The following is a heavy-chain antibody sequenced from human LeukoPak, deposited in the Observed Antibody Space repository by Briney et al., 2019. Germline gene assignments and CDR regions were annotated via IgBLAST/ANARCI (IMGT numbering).Heavy chain of an antibody. V-gene: IGHV6-1*01. D-gene: IGHD1-26*01. CDR1: GDSVSSNSAG. CDR3: AGTNSGNLKI. Sequence: SQTLSLTCAISGDSVSSNSAGWNWIRQSPSRGLEWLGRTYYRSKWYNEYAVSVKSRITINPDTSKDQFSLQLNSVTPEDTAVYYCAGTNSGNLKIWGQGTMVTVSS. J-gene: IGHJ3*02. CDR2: TYYRSKWYN.